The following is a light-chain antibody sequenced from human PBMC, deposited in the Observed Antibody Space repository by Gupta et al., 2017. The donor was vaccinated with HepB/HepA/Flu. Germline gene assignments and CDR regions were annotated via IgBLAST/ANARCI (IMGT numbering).Light chain of an antibody. Sequence: EIVLTQSPDTLSLSPGVNATLSCRASQSLRSNFLAWYHQKPGQAPRLLIFGGSVRATGVPDTFSAGGSGTXFTLTIXRLEPEDFGVYYCQQNDTSPFTFGXGTTVDVK. CDR3: QQNDTSPFT. J-gene: IGKJ3*01. CDR1: QSLRSNF. V-gene: IGKV3-20*01. CDR2: GGS.